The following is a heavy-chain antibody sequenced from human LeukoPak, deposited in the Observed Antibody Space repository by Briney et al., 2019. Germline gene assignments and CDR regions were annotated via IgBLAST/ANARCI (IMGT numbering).Heavy chain of an antibody. CDR2: ISGSGGST. CDR3: AKGLRSGYYHDAFDI. J-gene: IGHJ3*02. Sequence: GGSLRLSCAASGFTFSSYAMSWVRQAPGKGREWVSAISGSGGSTYYADSVKGRFTISRDNSKNTLYLQMNSVRAEDTAVYYCAKGLRSGYYHDAFDIWGQGTMVTVSS. V-gene: IGHV3-23*01. D-gene: IGHD3-3*01. CDR1: GFTFSSYA.